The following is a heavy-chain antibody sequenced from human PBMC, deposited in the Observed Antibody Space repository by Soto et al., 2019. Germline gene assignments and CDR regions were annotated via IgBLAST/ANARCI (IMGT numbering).Heavy chain of an antibody. J-gene: IGHJ6*02. D-gene: IGHD1-26*01. Sequence: PSETLSLTCTVSSAPVSSSTYTWGWIRQPPGKGLEWIGSIYYSGTTNYSPSLKSRVTISVDTSKNQFSLELSSVTAADSAIYYCARQSGGYYYYGXDVWGRGTTVTVSS. V-gene: IGHV4-39*01. CDR1: SAPVSSSTYT. CDR3: ARQSGGYYYYGXDV. CDR2: IYYSGTT.